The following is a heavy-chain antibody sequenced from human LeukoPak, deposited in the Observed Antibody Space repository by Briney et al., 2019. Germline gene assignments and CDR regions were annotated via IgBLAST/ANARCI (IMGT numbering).Heavy chain of an antibody. CDR1: GGSISSSSYY. D-gene: IGHD2-2*01. V-gene: IGHV4-39*01. Sequence: SETLSLTCTVSGGSISSSSYYWGWIRQPPGKGLEWIGSIYYSGRTYYNPSLKSRVTISVDTSKIQFSLKLSSVTAADTSVDYCATFSRYCSSTSCYAPFDYWGQGTLVTVSS. CDR2: IYYSGRT. J-gene: IGHJ4*02. CDR3: ATFSRYCSSTSCYAPFDY.